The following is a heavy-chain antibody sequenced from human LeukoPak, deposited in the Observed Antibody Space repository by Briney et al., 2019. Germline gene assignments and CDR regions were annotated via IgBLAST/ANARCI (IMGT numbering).Heavy chain of an antibody. CDR3: AKDPRGGYYYEGNY. V-gene: IGHV3-23*01. CDR2: ISGSGGST. D-gene: IGHD3-22*01. CDR1: GFTFSSYA. J-gene: IGHJ4*02. Sequence: GGSLRLSCAASGFTFSSYAMSWVRQAPGKGLEWVSAISGSGGSTYCADSVKGRFTISRDNSKNTLYLQMNSLRAEDTAVYYCAKDPRGGYYYEGNYWGQGTLVTVSS.